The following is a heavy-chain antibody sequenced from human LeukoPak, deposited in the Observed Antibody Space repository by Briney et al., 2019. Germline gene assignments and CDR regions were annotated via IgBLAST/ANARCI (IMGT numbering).Heavy chain of an antibody. D-gene: IGHD6-19*01. CDR3: ARDVLAVARKGFRDS. Sequence: GGSLRLSCAASGFTFSSYAMHWVRQAPGKGLEWVAVISCDGSSNYYADSVRGRFTISRDNSKNTLYLQVNSLRAEDTAVYYCARDVLAVARKGFRDSWGQGTLVSVSS. J-gene: IGHJ4*02. V-gene: IGHV3-30-3*01. CDR1: GFTFSSYA. CDR2: ISCDGSSN.